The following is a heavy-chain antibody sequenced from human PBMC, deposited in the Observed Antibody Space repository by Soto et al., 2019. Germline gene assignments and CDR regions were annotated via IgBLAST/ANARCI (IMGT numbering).Heavy chain of an antibody. Sequence: GESLKISCKGSGYSFAGYWITWVRQKPGKGLEWMGRIDPSDSQTYYSPSFRGHVTISVTKSITTVFLQWSSLRASDTAMYYCARAPASEDLGDYYYYYGMDVRGQGTTVTVSS. CDR2: IDPSDSQT. J-gene: IGHJ6*02. CDR1: GYSFAGYW. CDR3: ARAPASEDLGDYYYYYGMDV. D-gene: IGHD3-16*01. V-gene: IGHV5-10-1*01.